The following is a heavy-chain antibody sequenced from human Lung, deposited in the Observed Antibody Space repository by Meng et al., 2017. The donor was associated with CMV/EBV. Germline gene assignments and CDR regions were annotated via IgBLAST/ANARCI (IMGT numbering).Heavy chain of an antibody. J-gene: IGHJ5*02. CDR1: GYTLTSYG. D-gene: IGHD3-3*01. CDR2: ISAYKHNT. CDR3: ARDGAPHYDFWTDSFQSFFHP. Sequence: ASVXVSRXASGYTLTSYGINWVRQAPGQGPEWMGWISAYKHNTNYAQNFQGRVTMTTDTSTSTAYMELRSLKSDDTAVYFCARDGAPHYDFWTDSFQSFFHPLGQETPVTVSS. V-gene: IGHV1-18*01.